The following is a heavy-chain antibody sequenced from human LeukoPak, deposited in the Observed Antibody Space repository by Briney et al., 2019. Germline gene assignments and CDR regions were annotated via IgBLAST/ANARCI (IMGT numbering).Heavy chain of an antibody. V-gene: IGHV2-70*04. Sequence: SGTTLVKPTQTLTLTCTFSGFSLSTTVMLVSWIRQPPGKALEWPARIDWDEDKFCSTSLKTRHTICKDTSKNQVVLTMTNMDPVDTATYYCARLFYGGNSFFYFDYWGQGTLVTVSS. CDR2: IDWDEDK. CDR3: ARLFYGGNSFFYFDY. J-gene: IGHJ4*02. CDR1: GFSLSTTVML. D-gene: IGHD4-23*01.